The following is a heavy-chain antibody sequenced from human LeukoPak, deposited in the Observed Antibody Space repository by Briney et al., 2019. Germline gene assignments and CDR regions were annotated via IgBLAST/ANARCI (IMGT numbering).Heavy chain of an antibody. CDR1: GFTFSDYY. J-gene: IGHJ4*02. CDR3: ARDDRWLRRSSDFDY. V-gene: IGHV3-11*04. Sequence: PGGSLRLSCAASGFTFSDYYMSWIRQAPGKGLEWVSYISSSGSTIYYADSGKGRFTISRDNAKNSLYLQMNRLRAEDTAVYYCARDDRWLRRSSDFDYWGQGTLVTVSS. D-gene: IGHD5-12*01. CDR2: ISSSGSTI.